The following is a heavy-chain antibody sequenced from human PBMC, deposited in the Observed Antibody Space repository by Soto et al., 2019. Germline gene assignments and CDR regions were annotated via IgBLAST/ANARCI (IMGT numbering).Heavy chain of an antibody. CDR2: ISAYNGNT. CDR1: GYTFTSYG. D-gene: IGHD3-22*01. CDR3: ARANYYDSSGYYYVSYFDY. J-gene: IGHJ4*02. V-gene: IGHV1-18*01. Sequence: QVQLVQSGAEVKKPGASVKVSCKASGYTFTSYGISWVRQAPGQGLEWMGWISAYNGNTNYARKLQGRVTMTTDTSTSTAYMELRSLRSDDTAVYYCARANYYDSSGYYYVSYFDYWGQGTLVTVSS.